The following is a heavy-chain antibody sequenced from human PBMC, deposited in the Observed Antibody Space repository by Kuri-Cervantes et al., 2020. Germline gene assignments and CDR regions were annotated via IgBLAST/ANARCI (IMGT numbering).Heavy chain of an antibody. CDR2: TYYSGST. CDR1: GGSISSSSYY. D-gene: IGHD3-16*01. CDR3: ARSNLGGWFDP. Sequence: SETLSLTCTVSGGSISSSSYYWGWIRQPPGKGLEWIGSTYYSGSTYYNPSLKSRVTISVDTSRNQFSLKLSSVTAADTAVYYCARSNLGGWFDPWGQGTLVTVSS. J-gene: IGHJ5*02. V-gene: IGHV4-39*01.